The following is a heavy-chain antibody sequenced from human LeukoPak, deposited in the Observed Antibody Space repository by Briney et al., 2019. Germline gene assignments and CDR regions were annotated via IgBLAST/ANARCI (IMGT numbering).Heavy chain of an antibody. D-gene: IGHD6-13*01. CDR2: ISYDGSNE. V-gene: IGHV3-30*04. CDR1: GFTFSSYV. J-gene: IGHJ5*02. Sequence: GGSLRLSCAASGFTFSSYVMHWVRQAPGKGLEWVAIISYDGSNEYYADSVKGRFTISRDNSKNTLYLQMNSLRSEDTAVYYCAKDPYSSSCVLTGWFDPWGQGTLVTVSS. CDR3: AKDPYSSSCVLTGWFDP.